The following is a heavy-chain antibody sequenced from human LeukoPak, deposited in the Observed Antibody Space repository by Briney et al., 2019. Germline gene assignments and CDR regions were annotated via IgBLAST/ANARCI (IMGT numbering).Heavy chain of an antibody. Sequence: SETLALTCAVYGGSFSGYYWSWIRQPPGKGLEWIGEINHSGSTNYNPSLKSRVTISVDTSKNRFSLKLSSVTAADTAVYYCARVKGYSSGWYVWSYFDYWGQGTLVTVSS. CDR3: ARVKGYSSGWYVWSYFDY. J-gene: IGHJ4*02. V-gene: IGHV4-34*01. CDR1: GGSFSGYY. D-gene: IGHD6-13*01. CDR2: INHSGST.